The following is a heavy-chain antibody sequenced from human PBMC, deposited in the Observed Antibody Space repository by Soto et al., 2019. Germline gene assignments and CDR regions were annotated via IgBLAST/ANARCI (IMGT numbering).Heavy chain of an antibody. CDR1: GFTFSDFY. D-gene: IGHD6-13*01. Sequence: PGGSLRLSCAASGFTFSDFYMNWIRQAPGKGLEWASYITSNGNTTYYADSVKGRFTISRDNSKNTLYLQMNSLRGEDTAVYYCTRAPASSWHTFDYWGQGTLVTVSS. V-gene: IGHV3-11*04. J-gene: IGHJ4*02. CDR2: ITSNGNTT. CDR3: TRAPASSWHTFDY.